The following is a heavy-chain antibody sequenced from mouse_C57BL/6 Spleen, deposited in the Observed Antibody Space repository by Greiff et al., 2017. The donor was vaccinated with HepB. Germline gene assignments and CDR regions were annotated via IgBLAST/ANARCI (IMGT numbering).Heavy chain of an antibody. Sequence: QVQLQQPGAELVRPGSSVKLSCKASGYTFTSYWMHWVKQRPIQGLEWIGNIDPSDSETHYNQKFKDKATLTVDKSSSTAYMQLSSLTSEDSAVYYCARSGDYDAHAMDYWGQGTSVTVSS. CDR3: ARSGDYDAHAMDY. CDR1: GYTFTSYW. CDR2: IDPSDSET. D-gene: IGHD2-4*01. V-gene: IGHV1-52*01. J-gene: IGHJ4*01.